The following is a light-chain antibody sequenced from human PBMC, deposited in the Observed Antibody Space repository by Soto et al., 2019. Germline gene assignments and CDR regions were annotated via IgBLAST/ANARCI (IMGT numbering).Light chain of an antibody. CDR2: DVN. Sequence: QSALTQPASVSGSPGQSITISCTGTSSDVGGYNFVSWYQQHPGKAPKLMIYDVNNRPSGVSNRFSGSKSGNTASLTISGLQAEDEADYYCSSYTSSSTDVVGTRT. V-gene: IGLV2-14*03. J-gene: IGLJ1*01. CDR1: SSDVGGYNF. CDR3: SSYTSSSTDV.